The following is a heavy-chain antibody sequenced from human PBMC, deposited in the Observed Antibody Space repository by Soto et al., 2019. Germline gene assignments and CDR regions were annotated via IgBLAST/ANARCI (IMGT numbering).Heavy chain of an antibody. V-gene: IGHV1-69*13. CDR3: ARGRWLQSVGEFPDAFDI. D-gene: IGHD5-12*01. J-gene: IGHJ3*02. CDR1: GGTFSSYA. Sequence: VASVKVSCKASGGTFSSYAISWVRQAPGQGLEWMGGIIPIFGTANYAQKFQGRVTITADESTSTAYMELSSLRSEDTAVYYCARGRWLQSVGEFPDAFDIWGQGTMVTVSS. CDR2: IIPIFGTA.